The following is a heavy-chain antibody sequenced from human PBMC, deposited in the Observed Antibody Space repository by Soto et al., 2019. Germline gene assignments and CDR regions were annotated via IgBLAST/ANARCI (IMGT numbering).Heavy chain of an antibody. Sequence: PSETLSLTCTVSGGSISSYYWSWIRQPPGKGLEWIGYIYYSGSTNYNPSLKSRVTISVDTSKNQFSLKLSSVTAADTAVYYCARDVAAAGTGGAVTLWGQGTLVTVSS. V-gene: IGHV4-59*01. CDR2: IYYSGST. CDR3: ARDVAAAGTGGAVTL. D-gene: IGHD6-13*01. CDR1: GGSISSYY. J-gene: IGHJ4*02.